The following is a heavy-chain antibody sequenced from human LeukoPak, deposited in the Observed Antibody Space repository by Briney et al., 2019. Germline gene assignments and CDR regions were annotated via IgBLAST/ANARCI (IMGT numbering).Heavy chain of an antibody. Sequence: SETLSLTCTVSGGSINSSGYYWGWIRQPPGEALEWIGSIYHSGYTYYNPSLKSRVTISVDTSQSQFSLKLSSVTAADTAVYYCARDPTAATPQYFDYWGQGTLVTVSS. CDR1: GGSINSSGYY. V-gene: IGHV4-39*02. CDR2: IYHSGYT. J-gene: IGHJ4*02. D-gene: IGHD1-14*01. CDR3: ARDPTAATPQYFDY.